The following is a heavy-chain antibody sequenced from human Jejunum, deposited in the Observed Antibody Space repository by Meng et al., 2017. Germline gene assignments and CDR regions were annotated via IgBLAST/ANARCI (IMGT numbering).Heavy chain of an antibody. J-gene: IGHJ4*02. CDR3: ARLYYFDSSGTYDY. CDR1: GYTFKNYL. Sequence: QVQLWQSGSEGKKPGASVTVSCKASGYTFKNYLIHWVRQAPGKRLEWMGWVNAGNGNTKSSQNFQGRVTFNRDTSATTAYMELSSLTPEDTAVYYCARLYYFDSSGTYDYWGQGTLVTVSS. D-gene: IGHD3-22*01. CDR2: VNAGNGNT. V-gene: IGHV1-3*01.